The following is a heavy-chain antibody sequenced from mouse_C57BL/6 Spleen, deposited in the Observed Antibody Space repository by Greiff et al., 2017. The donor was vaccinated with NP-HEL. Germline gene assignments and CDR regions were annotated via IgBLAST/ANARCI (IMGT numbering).Heavy chain of an antibody. CDR1: GYTFTSYW. D-gene: IGHD3-3*01. J-gene: IGHJ4*01. V-gene: IGHV1-69*01. Sequence: QVQLKQPGAELVMPGASVKLSCKASGYTFTSYWMHWVKQRPGQGLEWIGEIDPSDSYTNYNQKFKGKSTLTVDKSSSTAYMQLSSLTSEDSAVYYCASQLRNYAMDDWGQGTSVTVSS. CDR2: IDPSDSYT. CDR3: ASQLRNYAMDD.